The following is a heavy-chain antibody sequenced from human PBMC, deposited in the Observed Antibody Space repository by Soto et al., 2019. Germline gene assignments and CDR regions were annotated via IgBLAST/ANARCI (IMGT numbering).Heavy chain of an antibody. CDR2: ISYDGSNK. D-gene: IGHD2-21*02. CDR3: AKNLIGGNSRAWYFDY. Sequence: GESLRLSCAASGFTFSSYGMHWVRQAPGKGLAWVAVISYDGSNKYYADSVKGRFTISRDNFKNTLYLQMNSLRAEDTAVYYCAKNLIGGNSRAWYFDYWGQGILVTVSS. J-gene: IGHJ4*02. CDR1: GFTFSSYG. V-gene: IGHV3-30*18.